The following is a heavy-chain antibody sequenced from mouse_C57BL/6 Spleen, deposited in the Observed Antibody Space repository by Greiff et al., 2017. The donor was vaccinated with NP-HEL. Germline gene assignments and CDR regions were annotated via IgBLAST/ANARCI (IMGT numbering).Heavy chain of an antibody. CDR2: IDPSDSET. V-gene: IGHV1-52*01. D-gene: IGHD1-1*01. CDR3: ARNYYGTEAWCAY. J-gene: IGHJ3*01. CDR1: GYTFTSYW. Sequence: QVQLQQPGAELVRPGSSVKLSCKASGYTFTSYWMHWVKQRPIQGLEWIGNIDPSDSETHYNQKFKDKATLTVDKSSSTAYMQLSSLTSEDSAVYYCARNYYGTEAWCAYWGQGTLVTVSA.